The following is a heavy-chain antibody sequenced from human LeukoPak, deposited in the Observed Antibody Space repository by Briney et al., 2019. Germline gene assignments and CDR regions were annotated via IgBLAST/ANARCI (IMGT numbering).Heavy chain of an antibody. V-gene: IGHV3-21*01. CDR2: ISSSSSFI. J-gene: IGHJ3*02. CDR3: ARSPPGDAFDI. Sequence: GGSLRLSCAASGFTFSSYSMNWVRQAPGKGLEWVSSISSSSSFIFYADSVKGRFTISRDNAKSSLYLQMNGLRAEDTALYYCARSPPGDAFDIWGQGTMVTVSS. CDR1: GFTFSSYS.